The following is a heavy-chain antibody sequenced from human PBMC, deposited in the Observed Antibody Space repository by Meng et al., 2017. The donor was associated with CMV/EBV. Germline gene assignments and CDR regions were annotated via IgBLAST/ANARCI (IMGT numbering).Heavy chain of an antibody. D-gene: IGHD3-10*01. Sequence: SETLSLTCTVSGYSISSGYYWGWIRQPPGKGLEWIGSIYHSGGTYYNPSLKSRVTISVDTSKNQFSLKLSSVTAADTAVYYCAIEYYYGSGSQFDYWGQGTLVTVSS. V-gene: IGHV4-38-2*02. CDR2: IYHSGGT. CDR1: GYSISSGYY. CDR3: AIEYYYGSGSQFDY. J-gene: IGHJ4*02.